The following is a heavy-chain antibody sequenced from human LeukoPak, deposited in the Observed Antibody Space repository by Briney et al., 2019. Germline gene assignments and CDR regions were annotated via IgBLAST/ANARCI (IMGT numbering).Heavy chain of an antibody. V-gene: IGHV5-51*01. CDR1: GYNFTNYW. D-gene: IGHD1-26*01. J-gene: IGHJ4*02. Sequence: GESLKISCKGSGYNFTNYWIAWVRQMPGKGLEWMGTIYLGDSDTRYSPSFQGQVTTSADKSISTAYLQWSSLKASDTAMYYCARSGIVGATWYFDYWGQGTLVTASS. CDR2: IYLGDSDT. CDR3: ARSGIVGATWYFDY.